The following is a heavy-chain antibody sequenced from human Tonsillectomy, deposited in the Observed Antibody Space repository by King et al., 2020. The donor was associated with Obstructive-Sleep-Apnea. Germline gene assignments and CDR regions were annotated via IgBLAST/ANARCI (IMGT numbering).Heavy chain of an antibody. CDR2: IYWDDDK. CDR1: GFSLSSSGVG. V-gene: IGHV2-5*02. J-gene: IGHJ6*02. Sequence: ITLKESGPTLVKPTQTLTLTCTFSGFSLSSSGVGVGWIRQPPGKALEWLALIYWDDDKRYSPSLKSRVTITKDTSKNQVVLTMTNMYPVDTATYYCAHSRFSSSLWGMDVWGQGTTVTVSS. D-gene: IGHD6-13*01. CDR3: AHSRFSSSLWGMDV.